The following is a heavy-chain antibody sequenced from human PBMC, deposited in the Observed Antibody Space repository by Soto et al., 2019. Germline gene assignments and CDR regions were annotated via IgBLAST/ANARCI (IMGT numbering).Heavy chain of an antibody. J-gene: IGHJ4*02. Sequence: EVQLVESGGGLVQPGRSLRLSCAASGFTFHNYAMHWVRQAPGKGLEWVSGISWNSADIGYADSVKGRFTISRDNAKNSLYLQMISLRAEDTALYYCSRDPLGSGISAAGEWGQGTLVTVSS. V-gene: IGHV3-9*01. CDR3: SRDPLGSGISAAGE. CDR1: GFTFHNYA. D-gene: IGHD6-13*01. CDR2: ISWNSADI.